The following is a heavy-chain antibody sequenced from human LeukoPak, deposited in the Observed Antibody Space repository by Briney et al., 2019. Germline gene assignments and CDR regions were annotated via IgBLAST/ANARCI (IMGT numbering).Heavy chain of an antibody. D-gene: IGHD2-21*02. V-gene: IGHV3-48*01. CDR3: AKDVGGRWPLYYFDY. Sequence: QPGGSLRLSCAASGFTFSSYSMNWVRQAPGKGLEWVSYISSGGSTIYYADSVKGRFTISRDNAKNFLYLQMNSLRAEDTALYFCAKDVGGRWPLYYFDYWGQGTLVTVSS. J-gene: IGHJ4*02. CDR2: ISSGGSTI. CDR1: GFTFSSYS.